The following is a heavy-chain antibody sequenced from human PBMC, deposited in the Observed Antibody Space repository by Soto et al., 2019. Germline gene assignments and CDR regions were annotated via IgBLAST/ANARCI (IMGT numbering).Heavy chain of an antibody. CDR2: INSDGSST. J-gene: IGHJ5*02. D-gene: IGHD3-10*01. CDR3: ARAASMVRGAVDP. CDR1: GFTFSSYW. Sequence: GGPLRLSCAASGFTFSSYWMHWVRQAPGKGLVWVSRINSDGSSTSYADSVKGRFTISRDNAKNTLHLQMNSLRAEDTAVYYCARAASMVRGAVDPWGQGTLVTVSS. V-gene: IGHV3-74*01.